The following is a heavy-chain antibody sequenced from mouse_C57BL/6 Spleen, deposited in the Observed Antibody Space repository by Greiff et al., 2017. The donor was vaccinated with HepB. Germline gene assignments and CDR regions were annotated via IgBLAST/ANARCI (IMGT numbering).Heavy chain of an antibody. CDR3: ARGEEGFTTVVATPFDY. CDR2: INPNNGGT. D-gene: IGHD1-1*01. J-gene: IGHJ2*01. Sequence: VKQSHGKSLEWIGDINPNNGGTSYNQKFKGKATLTVDKSSSTAYMELRSLTSEDSAVYYCARGEEGFTTVVATPFDYWGQGTTLTVSS. V-gene: IGHV1-26*01.